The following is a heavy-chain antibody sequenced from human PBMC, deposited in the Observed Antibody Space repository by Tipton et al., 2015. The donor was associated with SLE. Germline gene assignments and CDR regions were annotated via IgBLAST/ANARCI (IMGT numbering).Heavy chain of an antibody. J-gene: IGHJ6*03. D-gene: IGHD3-22*01. V-gene: IGHV4-39*07. CDR2: VYYSGTT. Sequence: LRLSCAVSGGSISSYEYYWDWIRQPPGKGLEWIGSVYYSGTTYYKPSLKSRVTVSVDTSKNQFSLRLSSVTAADTAMYYCARVGHGFDDSGYNSHYYYYMDVWGKGTTVTVSS. CDR3: ARVGHGFDDSGYNSHYYYYMDV. CDR1: GGSISSYEYY.